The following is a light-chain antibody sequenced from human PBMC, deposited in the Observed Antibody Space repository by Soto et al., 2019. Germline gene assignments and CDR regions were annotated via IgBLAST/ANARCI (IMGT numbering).Light chain of an antibody. V-gene: IGKV4-1*01. CDR2: WAS. CDR3: QQYYGTPIT. Sequence: DIVMTQSPDSLAVSLGERATINCKSSQSVLYSSNNKNYLAWYQQKPGQPPKLLIFWASTRESGVPDRFSGSGSGTDFTLSISSLQADDAAVYYCQQYYGTPITFGQGTRLEIK. J-gene: IGKJ5*01. CDR1: QSVLYSSNNKNY.